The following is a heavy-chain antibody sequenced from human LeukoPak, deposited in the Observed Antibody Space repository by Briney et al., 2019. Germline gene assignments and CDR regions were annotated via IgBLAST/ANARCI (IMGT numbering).Heavy chain of an antibody. CDR1: GGSISSSSYS. CDR3: ARLRFDFWSGYTHPYFDY. Sequence: SETLSLTCTVSGGSISSSSYSWGWIRQPPGKGLEWIGSIYYSGTTYYNPSLKSRVTISVDSSKIQFSLKLSSVAATDTAVYFCARLRFDFWSGYTHPYFDYWGQGTLVTVSS. J-gene: IGHJ4*02. V-gene: IGHV4-39*01. D-gene: IGHD3-3*01. CDR2: IYYSGTT.